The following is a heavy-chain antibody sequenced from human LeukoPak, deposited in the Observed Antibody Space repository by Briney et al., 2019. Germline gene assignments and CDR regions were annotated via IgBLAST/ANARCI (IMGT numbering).Heavy chain of an antibody. V-gene: IGHV1-69*05. Sequence: GSSVKVSCKASGGTFSSYAISWVRQAPGQGPEWMGGIIPIFGTANYAQKFQGRVTITTDESTSTAYMELSSLKSDDTAVYYCARVGYCSRGVCYNYDYWGQGTQVTVSS. CDR1: GGTFSSYA. J-gene: IGHJ4*02. D-gene: IGHD2-8*01. CDR2: IIPIFGTA. CDR3: ARVGYCSRGVCYNYDY.